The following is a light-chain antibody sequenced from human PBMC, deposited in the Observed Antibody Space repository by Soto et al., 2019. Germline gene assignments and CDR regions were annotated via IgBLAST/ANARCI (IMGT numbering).Light chain of an antibody. CDR3: QSYDSSLSAYV. Sequence: QSVLTQPPSVSGAPGQRVTIFCTGSSSNIGAGYDVHWYQQLPGTAPKLLIYGNSNRPSGVPDRFSGSKSGTLASLAITGLQAEDEADYYCQSYDSSLSAYVFGTGTKVTVL. CDR2: GNS. CDR1: SSNIGAGYD. V-gene: IGLV1-40*01. J-gene: IGLJ1*01.